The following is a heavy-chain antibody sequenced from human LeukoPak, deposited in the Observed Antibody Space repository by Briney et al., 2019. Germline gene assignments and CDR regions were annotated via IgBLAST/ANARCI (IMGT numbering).Heavy chain of an antibody. Sequence: PGGSLRLSCAASGFTFNNYAMNWVRQAPGKGLECVAVISYDGSNKHYADSVKGRFTISRDNAKSSLYVQMNSLRAEDTALYYCAKDYRLFTVTTEAAFDIWGQGTMVIVSS. CDR1: GFTFNNYA. V-gene: IGHV3-30*04. CDR2: ISYDGSNK. CDR3: AKDYRLFTVTTEAAFDI. J-gene: IGHJ3*02. D-gene: IGHD4-17*01.